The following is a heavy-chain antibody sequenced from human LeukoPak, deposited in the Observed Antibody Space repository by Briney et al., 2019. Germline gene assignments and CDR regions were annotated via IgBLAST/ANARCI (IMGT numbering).Heavy chain of an antibody. Sequence: GGSLRLSCAACGLNFTNYAMHWVRQAPGKGLEWVAVISLDGGKEFFLDSVQGRFTISRDNSKNTLYLQMNSLRIEDTALYYCAKERLRGVYNWGEFDSRGQGTLVTVSS. D-gene: IGHD5/OR15-5a*01. CDR2: ISLDGGKE. CDR3: AKERLRGVYNWGEFDS. CDR1: GLNFTNYA. J-gene: IGHJ4*02. V-gene: IGHV3-30*18.